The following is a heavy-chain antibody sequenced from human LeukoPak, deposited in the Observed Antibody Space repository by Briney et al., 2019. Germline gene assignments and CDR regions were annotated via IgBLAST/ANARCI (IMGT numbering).Heavy chain of an antibody. CDR1: GGSISGYY. CDR3: ARPYSSSFPLY. CDR2: IYYSGST. D-gene: IGHD6-6*01. J-gene: IGHJ4*02. V-gene: IGHV4-59*08. Sequence: SETLSLTCTVSGGSISGYYWSWLRQPPGKGLEWIGYIYYSGSTNYNPSLKSRVTISVDTSKNQFSLKLSSVTAADTAVYYCARPYSSSFPLYWGQGTLVTVSS.